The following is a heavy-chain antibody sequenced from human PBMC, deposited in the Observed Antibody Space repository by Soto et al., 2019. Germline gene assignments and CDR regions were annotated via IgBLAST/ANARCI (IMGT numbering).Heavy chain of an antibody. D-gene: IGHD6-19*01. CDR1: GYSFTNYG. Sequence: DQLVQSGVEVKKPGASVKVSCKASGYSFTNYGITWVRQAPGQGFEWMGWISAYNGNTNYAQKFQGRVTMTTDASRSTAYLELRSLRSDDTGVYYCARDRGVAPPVAGNSHYYYYMDVWGKRDHGHRVL. CDR2: ISAYNGNT. V-gene: IGHV1-18*01. J-gene: IGHJ6*03. CDR3: ARDRGVAPPVAGNSHYYYYMDV.